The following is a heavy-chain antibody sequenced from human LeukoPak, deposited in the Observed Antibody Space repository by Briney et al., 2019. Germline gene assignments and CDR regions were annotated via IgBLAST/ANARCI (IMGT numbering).Heavy chain of an antibody. D-gene: IGHD1-20*01. V-gene: IGHV3-23*01. Sequence: PGGSLRLSCAASGFTFSSYAMSWVRQAPGKGLEWVSGISGSGGSTYYADSVKGRFTISRDNSKNTLYLQMNSLRAEDTAVHYCAKSLTGTVDYWGQGTLVTVSS. CDR1: GFTFSSYA. CDR2: ISGSGGST. J-gene: IGHJ4*02. CDR3: AKSLTGTVDY.